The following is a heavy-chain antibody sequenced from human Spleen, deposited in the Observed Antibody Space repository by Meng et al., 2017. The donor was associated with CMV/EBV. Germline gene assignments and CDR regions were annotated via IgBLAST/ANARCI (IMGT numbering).Heavy chain of an antibody. V-gene: IGHV3-43D*03. J-gene: IGHJ6*02. CDR1: GFIFDDYA. D-gene: IGHD3/OR15-3a*01. CDR2: ISWDGGST. Sequence: GGSLRLSCAASGFIFDDYAMHWVRQAPGKGLEWVALISWDGGSTYYADSMKGRFTISRDNSKNSLYLQMNSLRVEDTAVYYCARDFSHNGMDVWGQGITVTVSS. CDR3: ARDFSHNGMDV.